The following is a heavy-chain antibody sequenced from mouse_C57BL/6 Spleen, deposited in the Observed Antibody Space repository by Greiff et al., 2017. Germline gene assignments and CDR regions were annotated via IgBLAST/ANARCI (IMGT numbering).Heavy chain of an antibody. D-gene: IGHD1-1*01. CDR1: GFTFSSYG. J-gene: IGHJ2*01. CDR3: AREYYGSSYYFDY. CDR2: ISSGGSYT. V-gene: IGHV5-6*01. Sequence: EVMLVESGGDLVKPGGSLKLSCAASGFTFSSYGMSWVRQTPDKRLEWVATISSGGSYTYYPDSVKGRFTISRDNAKNTLYLQMSSLKSEDTAMYYCAREYYGSSYYFDYWGQGTTRTVSS.